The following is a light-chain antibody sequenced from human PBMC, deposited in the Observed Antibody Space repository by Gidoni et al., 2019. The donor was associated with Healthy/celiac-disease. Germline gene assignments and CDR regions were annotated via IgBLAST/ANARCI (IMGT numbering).Light chain of an antibody. J-gene: IGLJ1*01. CDR2: DVS. CDR3: SSYTSSSTRV. Sequence: QSALTQPASVSGFPGQSITISCTGTSSDVGGYNYVSWYQQHPGKAPKLMIYDVSNRPSGVSNRFSGSKSGNTASLTISGLQAEDEADYYCSSYTSSSTRVFRTGTKVTVL. V-gene: IGLV2-14*01. CDR1: SSDVGGYNY.